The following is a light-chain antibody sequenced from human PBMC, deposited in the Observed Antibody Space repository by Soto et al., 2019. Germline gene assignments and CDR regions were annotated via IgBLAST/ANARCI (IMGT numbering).Light chain of an antibody. CDR1: QGVSTTY. V-gene: IGKV3-20*01. J-gene: IGKJ1*01. CDR3: QQYGSSPTWT. Sequence: EILMTQSPCTLSFSLGERATLTCRASQGVSTTYFAWYQQKPGQAPPILIYGASTRAPGIPARFIGSRSATAFTLTISRLEPEDSAVYYCQQYGSSPTWTFGQGTKVDIK. CDR2: GAS.